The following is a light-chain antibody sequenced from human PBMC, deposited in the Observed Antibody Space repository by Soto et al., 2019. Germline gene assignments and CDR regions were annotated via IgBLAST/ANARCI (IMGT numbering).Light chain of an antibody. CDR2: RNN. V-gene: IGLV1-47*01. CDR1: SSNIGSNF. Sequence: QSVLTQPPSASGTPGQRVTISCSGSSSNIGSNFVYWYQQFPGTAPKLLIYRNNQRPSGVPDRFSVSKSGTSASLAISGLPSEDEADYYCAAWDDSLSGWVFGGGTKLTVL. CDR3: AAWDDSLSGWV. J-gene: IGLJ3*02.